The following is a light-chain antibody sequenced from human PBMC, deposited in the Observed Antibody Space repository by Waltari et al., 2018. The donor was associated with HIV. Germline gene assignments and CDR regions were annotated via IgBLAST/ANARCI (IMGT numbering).Light chain of an antibody. CDR2: EVT. Sequence: QSALTQPPSPSGSLAQSVTISCTGPSTDIGAYVFVSWFQQHPRSAPKLLLYEVTRRPSTVSDRFSGSRSGNTAFLTVAGLQPDDEATYFCSSYGDSLKVLFGGGTNVTVL. V-gene: IGLV2-8*01. CDR3: SSYGDSLKVL. J-gene: IGLJ2*01. CDR1: STDIGAYVF.